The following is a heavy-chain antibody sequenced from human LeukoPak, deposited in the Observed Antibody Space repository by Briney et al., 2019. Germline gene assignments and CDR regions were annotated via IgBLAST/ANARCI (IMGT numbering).Heavy chain of an antibody. CDR1: GFTFSSYR. V-gene: IGHV3-21*01. CDR2: ISSSSSYI. Sequence: GGSLRLSCAASGFTFSSYRMNWVRQAPGKGLEWVSSISSSSSYIYYADSVKGRFTISRDNAKNSLYLQMNSLRAEDTAVYYCATVTTSGNWFDPWGQGTLVTVSS. D-gene: IGHD4-17*01. CDR3: ATVTTSGNWFDP. J-gene: IGHJ5*02.